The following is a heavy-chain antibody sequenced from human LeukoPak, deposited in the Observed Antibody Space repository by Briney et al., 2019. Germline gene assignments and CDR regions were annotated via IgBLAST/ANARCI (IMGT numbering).Heavy chain of an antibody. V-gene: IGHV4-39*02. Sequence: SQTLSLTCTVSGASISSSTSYWGWIRQPPGKGLEWVGSISYSGSTYYNPSLKSRLTISLDTSKKQFSLKVSSVTAADTAVYYCARDNSGYYDSSGYYPARYNWFDPWGQGTLVTVSS. J-gene: IGHJ5*02. CDR1: GASISSSTSY. CDR3: ARDNSGYYDSSGYYPARYNWFDP. D-gene: IGHD3-22*01. CDR2: ISYSGST.